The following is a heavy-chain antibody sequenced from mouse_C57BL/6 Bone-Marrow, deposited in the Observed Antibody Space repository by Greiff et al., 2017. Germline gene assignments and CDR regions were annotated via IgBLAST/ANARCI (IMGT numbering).Heavy chain of an antibody. CDR1: GFTFSSYA. Sequence: EVQGVESGGGLVKPGGSLKLSCAASGFTFSSYAMSWVRQTPEKRLEWVATISDGGSYTYYPDNVKGRFTISRDNAKNNLYLQMSHLKSEDTAMYYCAREPGSGDFDVWGTGTTVTVSS. CDR3: AREPGSGDFDV. CDR2: ISDGGSYT. V-gene: IGHV5-4*01. J-gene: IGHJ1*03. D-gene: IGHD1-1*01.